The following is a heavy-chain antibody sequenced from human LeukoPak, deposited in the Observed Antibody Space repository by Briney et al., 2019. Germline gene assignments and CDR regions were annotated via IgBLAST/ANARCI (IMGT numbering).Heavy chain of an antibody. CDR2: IYISGSGST. V-gene: IGHV4-4*07. CDR3: ARLKGLGEVSPYFDS. D-gene: IGHD3-16*02. J-gene: IGHJ4*02. CDR1: GGSISSYY. Sequence: SETLSLTCTVSGGSISSYYWSWIRQPAGKGLEWIGRIYISGSGSTNYNPSLKSRVTMSVDTSKNQFSLTLNSVTAADTAVYHCARLKGLGEVSPYFDSWGQGRLVTVSS.